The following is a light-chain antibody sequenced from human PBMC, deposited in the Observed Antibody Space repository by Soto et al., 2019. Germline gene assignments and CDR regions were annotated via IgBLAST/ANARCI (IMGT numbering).Light chain of an antibody. Sequence: EIVLTQSPGTLSLSPGERATLSCSASQSVSNNYLAWYQPKPGQAPRLLIYGASNRATGIPDRFSGSGSGTDFTLTISDVQHEDFALYYCHQRQSWPRTFGQGTKVDIK. V-gene: IGKV3-20*01. J-gene: IGKJ1*01. CDR1: QSVSNNY. CDR3: HQRQSWPRT. CDR2: GAS.